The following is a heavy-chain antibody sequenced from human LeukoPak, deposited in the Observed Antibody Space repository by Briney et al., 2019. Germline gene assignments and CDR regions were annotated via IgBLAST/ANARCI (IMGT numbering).Heavy chain of an antibody. D-gene: IGHD3-22*01. CDR2: IYYSGST. Sequence: SETLSLTCTVSGDSISSGDYYWSWIRQPPGKGLEWIGYIYYSGSTNYNPSLKSRVTISVDTSKNQFSLKLSSVTAADTAEYYCARSLAYDSSGYRTGGFDYWGQGTLVTVSS. CDR3: ARSLAYDSSGYRTGGFDY. V-gene: IGHV4-61*08. CDR1: GDSISSGDYY. J-gene: IGHJ4*02.